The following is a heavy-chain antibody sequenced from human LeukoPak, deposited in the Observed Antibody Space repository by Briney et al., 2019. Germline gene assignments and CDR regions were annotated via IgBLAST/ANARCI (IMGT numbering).Heavy chain of an antibody. CDR1: GFTFGDYA. V-gene: IGHV3-49*04. CDR3: TRGPSCSGGSCNPNPDAFDI. Sequence: GGSLRLSCTAFGFTFGDYAMSWVRQAPGKGLEGVSFIRSKAYGGTTEYASPVKDKFTGSRDDSNSIAYLQVNTLKTEDTAVYYCTRGPSCSGGSCNPNPDAFDIWGQGTMVTVSS. J-gene: IGHJ3*02. D-gene: IGHD2-15*01. CDR2: IRSKAYGGTT.